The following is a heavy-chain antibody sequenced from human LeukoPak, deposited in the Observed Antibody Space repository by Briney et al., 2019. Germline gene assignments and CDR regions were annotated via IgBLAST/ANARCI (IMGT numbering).Heavy chain of an antibody. CDR2: IYSGGST. J-gene: IGHJ4*02. CDR3: ARDSTGY. Sequence: GGSLRLSCAASGFTVSSNYMSWVRQAPGKGLEWVSVIYSGGSTYYADSVKGRFTISRDNSKNSLYLQMNSLRDEDTAVYYCARDSTGYWGQGTLVTVSS. V-gene: IGHV3-66*01. CDR1: GFTVSSNY.